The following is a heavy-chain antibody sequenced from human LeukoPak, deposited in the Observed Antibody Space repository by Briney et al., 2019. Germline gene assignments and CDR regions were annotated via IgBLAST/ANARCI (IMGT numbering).Heavy chain of an antibody. CDR3: ARERYSSSSPFDY. D-gene: IGHD6-6*01. V-gene: IGHV4-59*02. Sequence: SETLSLTCTVSGGSVSSYYWSWIRKPPGKGLEWIGYIYYSGSTNYNPSLKSRVTISVDTSKNQFSLKLSSVTAADTAVYYCARERYSSSSPFDYWGQGTLVTVSS. CDR2: IYYSGST. CDR1: GGSVSSYY. J-gene: IGHJ4*02.